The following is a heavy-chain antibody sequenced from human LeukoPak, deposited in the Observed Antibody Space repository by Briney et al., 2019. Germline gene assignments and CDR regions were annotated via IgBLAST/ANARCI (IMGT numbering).Heavy chain of an antibody. D-gene: IGHD4-17*01. Sequence: PSETLSLTCAVYGGSFSGYYCSRIRQPPGKGLEWIGEINHSGSTNYNPSLKSRVTISVDTSKNQFSLKLSSVTAADTAVYYCARGGDHTVTTFGYYYYMDVWGKGTTVTVSS. V-gene: IGHV4-34*01. CDR3: ARGGDHTVTTFGYYYYMDV. J-gene: IGHJ6*03. CDR1: GGSFSGYY. CDR2: INHSGST.